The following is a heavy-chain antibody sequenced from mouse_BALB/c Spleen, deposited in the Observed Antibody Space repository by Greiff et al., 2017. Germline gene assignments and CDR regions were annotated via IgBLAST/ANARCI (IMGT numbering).Heavy chain of an antibody. V-gene: IGHV5-6-5*01. CDR2: ISSGGST. Sequence: EVKLMESGGGLVKPGGSLKLSCAASGFTFSSYAMSWVRQTPEKRLEWVASISSGGSTYYPDSVKGRFTISRDNARNILYLQMSSLRSEDTAMYYCAREDTTVVARAMDYWGQGTSVTVSS. CDR3: AREDTTVVARAMDY. CDR1: GFTFSSYA. J-gene: IGHJ4*01. D-gene: IGHD1-1*01.